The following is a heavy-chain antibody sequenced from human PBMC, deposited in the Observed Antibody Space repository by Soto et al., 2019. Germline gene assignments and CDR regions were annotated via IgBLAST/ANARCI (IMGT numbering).Heavy chain of an antibody. Sequence: EVQLVESGGGLVQPGGSLRLSCAASGFTVSSNYMSWVRQAPGKGLEWVSVLYSGGITYYADSVNGRFTFSRDNSKNTMYLQMNTLIADDTAVYYCARDLPRYGDYYQYFQHWGQGTLVTVSS. CDR3: ARDLPRYGDYYQYFQH. CDR2: LYSGGIT. V-gene: IGHV3-66*01. CDR1: GFTVSSNY. D-gene: IGHD4-17*01. J-gene: IGHJ1*01.